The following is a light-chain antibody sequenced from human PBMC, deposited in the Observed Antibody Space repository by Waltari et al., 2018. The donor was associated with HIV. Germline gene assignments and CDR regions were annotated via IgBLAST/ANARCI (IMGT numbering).Light chain of an antibody. CDR2: KVT. Sequence: SQLTQPPSVSVSPGQPAKLTCSGDDMPDLYVYCYPQNPRQPPVLVMYKVTEKPSGIPERFSGSMSGTTVTLTIMGVQPEDEDDYYCQSADSDNTYNWVFGGGTKLTVL. CDR3: QSADSDNTYNWV. J-gene: IGLJ3*02. V-gene: IGLV3-25*03. CDR1: DMPDLY.